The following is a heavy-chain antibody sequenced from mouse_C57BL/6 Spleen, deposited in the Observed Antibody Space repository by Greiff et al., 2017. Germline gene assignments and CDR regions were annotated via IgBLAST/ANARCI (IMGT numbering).Heavy chain of an antibody. CDR1: GYTFTEYT. CDR3: ARHKEANYYYCSFDD. V-gene: IGHV1-62-2*01. D-gene: IGHD1-1*01. Sequence: VQLQQSGAELVKPGASVKLSCKASGYTFTEYTIHWVKQRSGQGLEWIGWFYPGSGSIKYNEKFKDKATLTADKSSSTAYMELSRVTSEDSAVYFCARHKEANYYYCSFDDWGQGTTLTVSS. CDR2: FYPGSGSI. J-gene: IGHJ2*01.